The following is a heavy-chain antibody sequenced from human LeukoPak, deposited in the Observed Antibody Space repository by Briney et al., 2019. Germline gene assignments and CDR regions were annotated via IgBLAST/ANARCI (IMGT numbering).Heavy chain of an antibody. D-gene: IGHD5-18*01. CDR1: GFTFSSYT. CDR3: ARVGSGYTYGYYFDL. CDR2: IRSSSSYI. J-gene: IGHJ4*02. V-gene: IGHV3-21*01. Sequence: PGGSLRLSCAASGFTFSSYTMNWVRQAPGKGLEWVSSIRSSSSYIYYADSVKGRFTISRDSAKNSLYLQMHSLRAEDTAVYYCARVGSGYTYGYYFDLWGQGTLVTVSS.